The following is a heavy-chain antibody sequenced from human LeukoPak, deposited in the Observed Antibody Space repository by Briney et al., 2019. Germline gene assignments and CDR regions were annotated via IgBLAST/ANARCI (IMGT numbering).Heavy chain of an antibody. CDR3: ARDPSSSSRLVDY. D-gene: IGHD6-6*01. CDR2: ISSSGSTI. V-gene: IGHV3-11*04. J-gene: IGHJ4*02. Sequence: GGSLRLSCAASGFTFSDYYMSWIRQAPGKGLEWVSYISSSGSTIYYADSVKGRFTISRDNAKNSLYLQMNSLRAEDTAVYYCARDPSSSSRLVDYWGQGTLVTVSS. CDR1: GFTFSDYY.